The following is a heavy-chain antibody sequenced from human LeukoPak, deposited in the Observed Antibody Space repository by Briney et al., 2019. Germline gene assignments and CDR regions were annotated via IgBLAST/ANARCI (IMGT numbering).Heavy chain of an antibody. CDR1: GDSIRSDSHY. J-gene: IGHJ4*02. CDR3: ATHVYSSGWYFDY. D-gene: IGHD6-19*01. V-gene: IGHV4-39*01. CDR2: IHYSGST. Sequence: SETLSLTCTVSGDSIRSDSHYWGWIRQSPGKGLEWIGSIHYSGSTYYNPPLKSRVTISVDTPKNQFSLKLSSVTAADTAVYCCATHVYSSGWYFDYWGQGTLVTVSS.